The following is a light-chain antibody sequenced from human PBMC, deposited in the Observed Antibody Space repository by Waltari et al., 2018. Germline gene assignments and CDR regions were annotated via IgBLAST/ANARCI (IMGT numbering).Light chain of an antibody. Sequence: QSALTQPASVSGSPGQSITISCTGTSSDVGGYNYVSWYQQHPGKAPKLMIYEVSNRPSGVSNRCSGSKSGNTASLTISGLQAEDEADYYCSSYTRSSTLVVFGGGTKLTVL. CDR3: SSYTRSSTLVV. J-gene: IGLJ2*01. V-gene: IGLV2-14*01. CDR1: SSDVGGYNY. CDR2: EVS.